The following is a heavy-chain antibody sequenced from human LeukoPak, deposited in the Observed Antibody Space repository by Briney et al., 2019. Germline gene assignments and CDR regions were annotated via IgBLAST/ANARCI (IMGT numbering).Heavy chain of an antibody. V-gene: IGHV4-59*01. CDR1: DDSITMYY. J-gene: IGHJ3*02. CDR2: IYYSGST. D-gene: IGHD3-22*01. CDR3: ASQLYYYDSSGYSDDAFDI. Sequence: PSETLSLTCTVSDDSITMYYWTWIRQPPGKGLEWIGYIYYSGSTNYNPSLKSRVTISVDTSKNQFSLKLSSVTAADTAVYYCASQLYYYDSSGYSDDAFDIWGQGTMVTVSS.